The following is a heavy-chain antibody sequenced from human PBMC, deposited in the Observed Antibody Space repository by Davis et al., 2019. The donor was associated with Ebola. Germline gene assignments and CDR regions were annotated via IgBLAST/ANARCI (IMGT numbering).Heavy chain of an antibody. J-gene: IGHJ4*02. D-gene: IGHD1-26*01. Sequence: AASVKVSCKASGYSFTNYAMHWVRQAPGQGLEWMGIINPSGGSTSYAQKFQGRVTMTRDTSTSTVYMELSSLRSEDTAVYYCAREGQSIVGAPFDYWGQGTLVTVSS. CDR2: INPSGGST. CDR1: GYSFTNYA. V-gene: IGHV1-46*01. CDR3: AREGQSIVGAPFDY.